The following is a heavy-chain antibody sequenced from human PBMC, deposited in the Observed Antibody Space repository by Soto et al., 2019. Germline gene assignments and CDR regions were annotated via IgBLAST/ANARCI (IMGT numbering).Heavy chain of an antibody. CDR2: IIPIFGTA. CDR3: ARNPYSSCLTYYYYYGMDV. CDR1: GGTFSSYA. V-gene: IGHV1-69*13. Sequence: SVKVSCKASGGTFSSYAISWVRQAPGQGLEWMGGIIPIFGTASYAQKFQGRVTITADESTSTAYMELSSLRSEDTAVYYCARNPYSSCLTYYYYYGMDVWGQGTTLTVSS. J-gene: IGHJ6*02. D-gene: IGHD6-19*01.